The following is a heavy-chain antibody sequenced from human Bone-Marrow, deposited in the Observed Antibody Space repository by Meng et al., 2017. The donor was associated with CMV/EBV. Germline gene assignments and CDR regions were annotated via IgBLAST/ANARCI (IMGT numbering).Heavy chain of an antibody. CDR2: ISYDGSSK. D-gene: IGHD2-2*01. CDR1: GFNFSSYG. J-gene: IGHJ5*02. CDR3: AKNREYQLPYWFDP. Sequence: SGFNFSSYGMHWVSQAPGKGLEWVAVISYDGSSKYYADSVKGRFTISRDNSKNTLYLQMNSLRAEDTAVYYCAKNREYQLPYWFDPWGQGTLVTVSS. V-gene: IGHV3-30*18.